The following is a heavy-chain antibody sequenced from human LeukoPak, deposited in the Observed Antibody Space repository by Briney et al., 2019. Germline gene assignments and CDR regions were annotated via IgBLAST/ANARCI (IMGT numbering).Heavy chain of an antibody. CDR1: GLPLNGCY. Sequence: GESLTLSCGVWGLPLNGCYEVWPRDAPARGLEWVSYISSSSSYTNNADSVKGRFTISRDNAKNSLYLQMNSLRAEDTAVYYWAREKDYDILTGIDYWGQGTLVTVSS. V-gene: IGHV3-11*05. J-gene: IGHJ4*02. CDR3: AREKDYDILTGIDY. CDR2: ISSSSSYT. D-gene: IGHD3-9*01.